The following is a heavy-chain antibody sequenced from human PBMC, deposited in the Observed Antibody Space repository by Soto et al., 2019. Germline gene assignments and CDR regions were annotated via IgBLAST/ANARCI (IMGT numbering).Heavy chain of an antibody. CDR3: ARDGGRVAAFDI. CDR2: IYYSGST. CDR1: GGSISSYY. Sequence: PSETLSLTCTVSGGSISSYYWSWIRQPPGKGLEWIGYIYYSGSTNYNPSLKSRVTISVDTSKNQFSLKLSSVTAADTAVYYCARDGGRVAAFDIWGQGTMVTVSS. J-gene: IGHJ3*02. V-gene: IGHV4-59*01.